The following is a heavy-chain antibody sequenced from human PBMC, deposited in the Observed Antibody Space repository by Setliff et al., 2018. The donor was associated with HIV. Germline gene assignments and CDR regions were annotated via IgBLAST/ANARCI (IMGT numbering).Heavy chain of an antibody. Sequence: LSLTCTVSNGSIRSSDYCWGWIRQPPGKGLEWIGSVFYSGRAYYNPSLKSRVTISVDTSKNQFSLRVNSVTAADTAVFYCARHRVITGSFDSWGQGTLVTVS. V-gene: IGHV4-39*01. D-gene: IGHD3-10*01. CDR1: NGSIRSSDYC. CDR2: VFYSGRA. J-gene: IGHJ4*02. CDR3: ARHRVITGSFDS.